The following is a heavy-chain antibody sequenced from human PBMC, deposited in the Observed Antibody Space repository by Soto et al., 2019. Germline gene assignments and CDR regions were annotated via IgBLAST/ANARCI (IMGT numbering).Heavy chain of an antibody. CDR3: ARTSSSGYYYYGMDV. CDR2: IDPSDSYT. D-gene: IGHD6-13*01. V-gene: IGHV5-10-1*01. J-gene: IGHJ6*02. CDR1: GYSFTSYW. Sequence: RWESLKISCKGSGYSFTSYWISWVRQMPGKGLEWMGRIDPSDSYTNYSPSFQGHVTISADKSISTAYLQWSSLKASDTAMYYCARTSSSGYYYYGMDVWGQGTTVTVSS.